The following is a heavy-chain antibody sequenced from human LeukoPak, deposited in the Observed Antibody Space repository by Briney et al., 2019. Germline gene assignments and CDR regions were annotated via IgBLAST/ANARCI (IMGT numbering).Heavy chain of an antibody. Sequence: SETLSLTCTVSGYSISSGYYWGWIRQPPGKGLEWIGSIYHSGSTYYNPSLKSRVTISLDTSKNQFSLNLSSVTAADTAVYYCARRDYGDYSGLDYWGQGTLVTVSS. D-gene: IGHD4-17*01. J-gene: IGHJ4*02. V-gene: IGHV4-38-2*02. CDR2: IYHSGST. CDR1: GYSISSGYY. CDR3: ARRDYGDYSGLDY.